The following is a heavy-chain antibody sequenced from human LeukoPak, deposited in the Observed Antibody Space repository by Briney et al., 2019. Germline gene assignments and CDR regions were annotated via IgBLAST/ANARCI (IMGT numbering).Heavy chain of an antibody. CDR2: ISSDGSNK. D-gene: IGHD2-21*01. V-gene: IGHV3-30*04. Sequence: GGSLRLPCAASGFTFSSYAMHWVRQAPGKGLEWVAVISSDGSNKYYADSVKGRFTISRDNSKNTLYLHMSSLRAEDTAVYYCATFLDYWGQGTLVTVSS. CDR3: ATFLDY. CDR1: GFTFSSYA. J-gene: IGHJ4*02.